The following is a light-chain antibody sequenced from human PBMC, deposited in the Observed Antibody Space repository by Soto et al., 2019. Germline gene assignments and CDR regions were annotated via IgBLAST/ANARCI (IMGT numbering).Light chain of an antibody. J-gene: IGKJ1*01. V-gene: IGKV3-15*01. Sequence: EIVMTPSPGTLSVSPGERATLSCRASQSVSSNLAWYQQTPGQAPRLLIYGASARATGIPARFTGSGSGTEFTLTISSLQSEDIAVYYCQQYNNWPKTFGQGTKVDIK. CDR3: QQYNNWPKT. CDR1: QSVSSN. CDR2: GAS.